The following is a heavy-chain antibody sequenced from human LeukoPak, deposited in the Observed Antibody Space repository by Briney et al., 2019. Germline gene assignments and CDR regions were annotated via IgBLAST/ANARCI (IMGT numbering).Heavy chain of an antibody. CDR1: GFTFSVYP. J-gene: IGHJ4*02. CDR2: ISGSGDNT. D-gene: IGHD6-13*01. V-gene: IGHV3-23*01. Sequence: GGSLRLSCAASGFTFSVYPMNWVRQAPGKGLEWVSGISGSGDNTHYAKSVKGRFTISRDNSKKMLFLHMTSLRADDTAVYYCGRGGKVEQLVLARWGQGSLVTVSS. CDR3: GRGGKVEQLVLAR.